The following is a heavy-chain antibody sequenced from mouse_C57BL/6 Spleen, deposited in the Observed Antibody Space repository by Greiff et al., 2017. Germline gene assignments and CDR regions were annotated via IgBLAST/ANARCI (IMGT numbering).Heavy chain of an antibody. Sequence: VQLQQSGAELVRPGASVKLSCKASGYTFTDYYINWVKQRPGQGLEWIARIYPGSGNTYYNEKFKGKATLTAEKSSSTAYMQLSSLTSEDSAVXFCATLQADFDYWGQGTTLTVSS. V-gene: IGHV1-76*01. CDR2: IYPGSGNT. J-gene: IGHJ2*01. CDR1: GYTFTDYY. CDR3: ATLQADFDY.